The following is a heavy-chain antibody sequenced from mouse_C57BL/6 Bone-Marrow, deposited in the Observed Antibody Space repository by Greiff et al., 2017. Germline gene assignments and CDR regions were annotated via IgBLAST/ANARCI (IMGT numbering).Heavy chain of an antibody. J-gene: IGHJ3*01. CDR3: ARDYDYGDRDGFAY. CDR2: IYPRSGNT. D-gene: IGHD2-4*01. Sequence: VQLQESGAELARPGASVKLSCKASGYTFTSSGISWVKQRTGQGLEWIGEIYPRSGNTYYNEKFKGKATLTADKSSSTAYMELRSLTSEDSAVYFCARDYDYGDRDGFAYGGQGTLVTVS. V-gene: IGHV1-81*01. CDR1: GYTFTSSG.